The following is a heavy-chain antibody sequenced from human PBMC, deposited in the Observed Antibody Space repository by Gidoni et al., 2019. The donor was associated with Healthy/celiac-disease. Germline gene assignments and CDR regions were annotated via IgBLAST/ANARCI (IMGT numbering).Heavy chain of an antibody. D-gene: IGHD2-21*02. CDR2: ISGSGGST. V-gene: IGHV3-23*01. CDR1: GFTFSSYA. CDR3: AKDLGTYCGGDCSSYYFDY. J-gene: IGHJ4*02. Sequence: VQLLESGGGLVQPGGSLSLSCASSGFTFSSYAMSWVRQAPGKGLEWVSAISGSGGSTYYADSVKGRFTISRDNSKNTLYLQMNSLRAEDTAVYYCAKDLGTYCGGDCSSYYFDYWGQGTLVTVSS.